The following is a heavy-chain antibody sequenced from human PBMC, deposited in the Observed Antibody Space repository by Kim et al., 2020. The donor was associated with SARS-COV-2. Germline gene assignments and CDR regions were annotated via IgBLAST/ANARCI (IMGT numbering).Heavy chain of an antibody. J-gene: IGHJ4*02. D-gene: IGHD6-13*01. Sequence: SVKVSCKASADTFNNYAISWVRQAPGQGLEWMGGIIPVYGAPIHAQKFQGRVSIAADDSTYTAYMDLSSLRSEDTAIYYCARGRSHSWYGGVAFEYWGQGTLVTVSS. V-gene: IGHV1-69*13. CDR3: ARGRSHSWYGGVAFEY. CDR1: ADTFNNYA. CDR2: IIPVYGAP.